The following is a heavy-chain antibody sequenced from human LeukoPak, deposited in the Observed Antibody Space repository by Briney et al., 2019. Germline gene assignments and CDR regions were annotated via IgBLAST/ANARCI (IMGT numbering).Heavy chain of an antibody. V-gene: IGHV4-59*08. D-gene: IGHD6-6*01. Sequence: SETLSLTCTLSGGSISSRYWSWIRQPPGKGLEWIGSIYYSGGTNYTPSLQGRVSISVDTSKIQFSLKLSSVTAADTAVYYRARWQYTISSGWFDPWGQGNLVTVSS. CDR1: GGSISSRY. CDR2: IYYSGGT. CDR3: ARWQYTISSGWFDP. J-gene: IGHJ5*02.